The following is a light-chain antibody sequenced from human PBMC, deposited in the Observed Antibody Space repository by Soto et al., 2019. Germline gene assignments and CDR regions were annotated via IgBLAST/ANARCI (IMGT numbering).Light chain of an antibody. V-gene: IGKV3-20*01. J-gene: IGKJ2*01. CDR3: QQHGSSPYMYT. CDR2: AAS. Sequence: EIVLTQSPGTLYLSPGDSATLSCRTSQSVSTSYLAWYQQKRGQAPRLLIYAASSRATGIPDRFSGSGSGADFTLTISRLEPEDSAVYYCQQHGSSPYMYTFGQGTNLEI. CDR1: QSVSTSY.